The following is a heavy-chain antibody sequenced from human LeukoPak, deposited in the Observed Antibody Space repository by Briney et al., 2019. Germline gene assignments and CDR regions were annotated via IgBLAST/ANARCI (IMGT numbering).Heavy chain of an antibody. V-gene: IGHV4-30-4*01. J-gene: IGHJ5*02. CDR2: IYYSGST. CDR3: AREYLRGFDP. Sequence: TPSETLSLTCTVSGGSISSGDYYWSWIRQPPGRGLEWIGYIYYSGSTYYNPSLKSRVTISVDTSKNQFSPKLSSVTAADTAVYYCAREYLRGFDPWGQGTLVTVSS. CDR1: GGSISSGDYY.